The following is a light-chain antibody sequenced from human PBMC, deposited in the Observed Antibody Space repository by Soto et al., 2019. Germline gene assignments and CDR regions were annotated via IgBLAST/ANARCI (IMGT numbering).Light chain of an antibody. Sequence: DIVLTQAPLPSPVTLGQPASISCRSSESLLHVDGNTYLSWFHQRPVLPPTLLIWNIYRRFSGVPDRFSGSGAGTDFTLDISRVEADDVGVYYCIQATQYRPYTFGQGTKLDI. V-gene: IGKV2-24*01. J-gene: IGKJ2*01. CDR2: NIY. CDR1: ESLLHVDGNTY. CDR3: IQATQYRPYT.